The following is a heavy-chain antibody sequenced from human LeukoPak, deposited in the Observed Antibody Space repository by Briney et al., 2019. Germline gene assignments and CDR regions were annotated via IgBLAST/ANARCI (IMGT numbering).Heavy chain of an antibody. Sequence: GGSLRLSCAASGFTFSSYAMSWVRQAPGKGLEWVSAISGSGGSTYYADSVKGRFTISRDNSKNTLYLQMNSLRAEDTAVYYYAKVVRYSSSWALIDYWGQGTLVTVSS. D-gene: IGHD6-13*01. CDR2: ISGSGGST. J-gene: IGHJ4*02. CDR1: GFTFSSYA. CDR3: AKVVRYSSSWALIDY. V-gene: IGHV3-23*01.